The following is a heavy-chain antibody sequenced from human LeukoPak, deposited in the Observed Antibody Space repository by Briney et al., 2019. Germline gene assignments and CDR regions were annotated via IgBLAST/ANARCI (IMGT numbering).Heavy chain of an antibody. D-gene: IGHD3-9*01. CDR3: AKEAGNFDWLGAFDI. CDR2: ISYDGSNK. Sequence: GGSLILSCAASGFTFSSYGMHWVRQAPGKGLEWVAVISYDGSNKYYADSVKGRFTTSRDNSKNTLYLQMNSLRAEDTAVYYCAKEAGNFDWLGAFDIWGQGTMVTVSS. CDR1: GFTFSSYG. J-gene: IGHJ3*02. V-gene: IGHV3-30*18.